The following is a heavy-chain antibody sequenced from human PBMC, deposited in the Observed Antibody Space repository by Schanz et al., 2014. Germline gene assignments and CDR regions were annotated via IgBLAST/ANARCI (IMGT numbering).Heavy chain of an antibody. Sequence: EVQLVESGGGLIQPGGSLRLSCAASGFGFSSYSMNWVRQAPGKGLEWVSAISASGGTTYYADSVKGRFTISRDNAKNSLYLEMNSLRAEDTALYYCARDRRNADLDYWGQGTLVTVSS. CDR3: ARDRRNADLDY. J-gene: IGHJ4*02. D-gene: IGHD1-1*01. CDR1: GFGFSSYS. CDR2: ISASGGTT. V-gene: IGHV3-48*01.